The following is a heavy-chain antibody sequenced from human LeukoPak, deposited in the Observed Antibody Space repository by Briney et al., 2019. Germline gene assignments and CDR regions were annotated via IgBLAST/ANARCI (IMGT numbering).Heavy chain of an antibody. J-gene: IGHJ6*03. CDR2: IYHSGST. D-gene: IGHD2-2*01. CDR1: GGSISSGGYY. V-gene: IGHV4-30-2*01. CDR3: ARERKGYCSSTSCSHYMDV. Sequence: SETLSLTCTVSGGSISSGGYYWSWIRQPPGKGLEWIGYIYHSGSTYYNPSLKSRVTISVDTSKNQFSLKLSSVTAADTAVYYCARERKGYCSSTSCSHYMDVWGKGTTVTVSS.